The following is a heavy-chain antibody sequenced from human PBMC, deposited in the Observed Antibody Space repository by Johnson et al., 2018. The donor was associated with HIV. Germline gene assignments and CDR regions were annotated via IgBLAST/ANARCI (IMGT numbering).Heavy chain of an antibody. CDR3: ARDRDYLQAVAGPSDSFDI. D-gene: IGHD6-19*01. CDR1: GFTFSSYA. Sequence: QMLLVESGGGLVQPGGSLRLSCAASGFTFSSYAMHWVRQAPGKGLEWVAVISYDGSNKYYADSVKGRFTISRDNSKNTLYLQMNSLRAEDTAVYYCARDRDYLQAVAGPSDSFDIWGQGTMVTVSS. J-gene: IGHJ3*02. V-gene: IGHV3-30-3*01. CDR2: ISYDGSNK.